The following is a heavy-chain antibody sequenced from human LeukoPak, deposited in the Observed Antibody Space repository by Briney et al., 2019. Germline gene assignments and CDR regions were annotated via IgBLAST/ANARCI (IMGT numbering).Heavy chain of an antibody. Sequence: ASVKVSCKASGYTLTSYDINWVRQATGQGLEWMGWMNPNSGNTGYAQKFQGRVTMTRNTSISTAYKELSSLRSEDTAVYYCAGDRITGTPFDYWGQGTLVTVSS. D-gene: IGHD1/OR15-1a*01. V-gene: IGHV1-8*01. J-gene: IGHJ4*02. CDR3: AGDRITGTPFDY. CDR2: MNPNSGNT. CDR1: GYTLTSYD.